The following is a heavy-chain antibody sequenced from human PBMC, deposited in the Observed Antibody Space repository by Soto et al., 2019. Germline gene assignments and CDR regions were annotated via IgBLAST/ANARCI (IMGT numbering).Heavy chain of an antibody. D-gene: IGHD3-10*01. Sequence: PSETLSLTCIVSGVSISSSSYSWAWIRQPPGKGLEWIGSIYYSGNTHYNPSLKSRVTISLDTSKNQFSLNLRSVTAADTAVYYCASMGYHYGSGSYPLDYWGQGTMVTVSS. J-gene: IGHJ4*02. V-gene: IGHV4-39*07. CDR3: ASMGYHYGSGSYPLDY. CDR1: GVSISSSSYS. CDR2: IYYSGNT.